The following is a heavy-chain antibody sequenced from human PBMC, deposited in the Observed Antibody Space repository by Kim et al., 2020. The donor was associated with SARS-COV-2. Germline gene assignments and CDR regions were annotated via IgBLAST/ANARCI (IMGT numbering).Heavy chain of an antibody. Sequence: SETLSLTCTVSGGSISSGDYYWSWIRQPPGKGLEWIGYIYYSGSTYYNPSLKSRVTISVDTSKNQFSLKLSSVTAADTAVYYCARDIVVVPAAIRCAFDIWGQGTMVTVSS. CDR3: ARDIVVVPAAIRCAFDI. V-gene: IGHV4-30-4*01. J-gene: IGHJ3*02. CDR1: GGSISSGDYY. D-gene: IGHD2-2*01. CDR2: IYYSGST.